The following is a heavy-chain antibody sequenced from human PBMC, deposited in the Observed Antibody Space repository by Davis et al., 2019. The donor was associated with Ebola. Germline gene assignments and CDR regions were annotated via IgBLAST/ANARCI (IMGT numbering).Heavy chain of an antibody. D-gene: IGHD1-14*01. CDR3: ARVAADRTKQYYFDN. J-gene: IGHJ4*02. Sequence: ASVKVSCKASGYTFTRYDINWVRQATGQGLEWMGWMNPNSGNTGYAQKFQGRVTMTRDTSITTAYMELSRLTSDDTAVYYCARVAADRTKQYYFDNWGQGTLVTVSS. V-gene: IGHV1-8*01. CDR1: GYTFTRYD. CDR2: MNPNSGNT.